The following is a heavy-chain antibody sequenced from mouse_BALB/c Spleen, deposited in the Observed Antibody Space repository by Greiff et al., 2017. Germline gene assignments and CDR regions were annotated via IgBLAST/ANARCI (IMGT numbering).Heavy chain of an antibody. D-gene: IGHD3-1*01. CDR2: INPGSGGT. Sequence: VKLQQSGAELVRPGTSVKVSCKASGYAFTNYLIEWVKQRPGQGLEWIGVINPGSGGTNYNEKFKGKATLTADKSSSTAYMQLSSLTSDDSAVYFCARDIARAGAYWGQGTLVTVSA. CDR1: GYAFTNYL. V-gene: IGHV1-54*01. CDR3: ARDIARAGAY. J-gene: IGHJ3*01.